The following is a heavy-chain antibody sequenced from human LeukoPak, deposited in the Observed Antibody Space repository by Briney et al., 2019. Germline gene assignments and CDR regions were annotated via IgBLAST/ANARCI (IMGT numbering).Heavy chain of an antibody. Sequence: GGSLRLSCAASGFTFNSYGMHWVRQAPGKGLEWVAVISYDGSNKYYADSVKGRFAISRDNSKNTLYLQMNSLRAEDTAVYSCAKDKGESGYFDYWGQGTLVTVSS. V-gene: IGHV3-30*18. J-gene: IGHJ4*02. CDR3: AKDKGESGYFDY. CDR1: GFTFNSYG. CDR2: ISYDGSNK. D-gene: IGHD1-26*01.